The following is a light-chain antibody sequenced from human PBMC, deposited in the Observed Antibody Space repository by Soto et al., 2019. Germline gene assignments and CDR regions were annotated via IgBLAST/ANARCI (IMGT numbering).Light chain of an antibody. CDR3: LQDYNYPWT. CDR2: AAS. J-gene: IGKJ1*01. V-gene: IGKV1-6*01. CDR1: QGSTNR. Sequence: AIQMTQSPSSLSASVGDRVTITCRASQGSTNRLGWYQQKPGKAPKVLIYAASNLQRVVPSRFSGSGSGTDFTLTISCLQPEDFATYYCLQDYNYPWTFGQGTQVEIK.